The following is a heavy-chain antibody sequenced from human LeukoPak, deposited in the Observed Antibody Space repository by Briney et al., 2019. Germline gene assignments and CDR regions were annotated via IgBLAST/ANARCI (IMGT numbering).Heavy chain of an antibody. CDR1: GFTFSSYA. D-gene: IGHD3-22*01. Sequence: GGSLRLSCAASGFTFSSYAMSWVRQAPGKGLEWVSAVSGSGGSTYYADSVKGRFTISRDNSKNTLYLQMNSLRAEDTAVYYCARDPPYYYDSSGYSQFYGMDVWGQGTTVTVSS. V-gene: IGHV3-23*01. CDR2: VSGSGGST. J-gene: IGHJ6*02. CDR3: ARDPPYYYDSSGYSQFYGMDV.